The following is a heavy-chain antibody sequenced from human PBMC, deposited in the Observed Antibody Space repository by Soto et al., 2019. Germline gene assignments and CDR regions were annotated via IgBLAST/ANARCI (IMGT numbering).Heavy chain of an antibody. CDR1: GGSISNNEYY. D-gene: IGHD1-26*01. CDR3: ARVRVGAFGQPFDY. J-gene: IGHJ4*02. V-gene: IGHV4-30-2*01. Sequence: PSETLSLTCTVSGGSISNNEYYWSWIRQPPGKGLEWIGYIYHSGSTHYNPSLKSRVTMSVDRSKNQFSLKVSSVTAADTAVYYCARVRVGAFGQPFDYWGQGTLVTVSS. CDR2: IYHSGST.